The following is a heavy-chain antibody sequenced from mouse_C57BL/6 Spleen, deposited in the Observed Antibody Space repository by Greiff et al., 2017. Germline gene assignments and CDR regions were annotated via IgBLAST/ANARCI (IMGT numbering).Heavy chain of an antibody. V-gene: IGHV5-17*01. CDR1: GFTFSDYG. CDR2: ISSGSSTI. D-gene: IGHD1-1*01. J-gene: IGHJ2*01. Sequence: EVKVVESGGGLVKPGGSLKLSCAASGFTFSDYGMHWVRQAPEKGLEWVAYISSGSSTIYYADTVKGRFTISRDNAKNTLFLQMTSLRSEDTAMYYCAREVVDYFDYWGQGTTLTVSS. CDR3: AREVVDYFDY.